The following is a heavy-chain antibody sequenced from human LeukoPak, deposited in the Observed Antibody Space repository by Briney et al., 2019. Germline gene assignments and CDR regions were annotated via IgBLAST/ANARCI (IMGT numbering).Heavy chain of an antibody. D-gene: IGHD3-16*01. CDR2: LNPSGGT. CDR1: GGSFRGYF. V-gene: IGHV4-34*01. Sequence: PSETLSLTCAVYGGSFRGYFWSWIRQPPGKGLEWIGELNPSGGTNYNASLKSRITISVDTSKNQFSLNLASVTAADTAVYYCARIAFGGYIVAQDYWGQGTLVIVSS. CDR3: ARIAFGGYIVAQDY. J-gene: IGHJ4*02.